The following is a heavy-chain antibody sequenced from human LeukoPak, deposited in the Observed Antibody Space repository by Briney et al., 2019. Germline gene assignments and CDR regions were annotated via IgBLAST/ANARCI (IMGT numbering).Heavy chain of an antibody. J-gene: IGHJ4*02. CDR3: ATTIAAAGYY. CDR2: MRGIGTAK. V-gene: IGHV3-30*02. CDR1: GFTFSTNG. D-gene: IGHD6-13*01. Sequence: SGGSLRLSCAASGFTFSTNGMHWVRQSPGKGLEWVAFMRGIGTAKYYADSVKGRFTISRDNSKNTLYLQMNSLRAEDTAVYYCATTIAAAGYYWGQGTLVTVSS.